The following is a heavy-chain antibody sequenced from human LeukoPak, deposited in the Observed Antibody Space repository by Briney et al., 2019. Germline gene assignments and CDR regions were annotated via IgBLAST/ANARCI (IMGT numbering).Heavy chain of an antibody. Sequence: SETLSLTCTVSGGSISSGDYYWSWIRQPPGKGLEWIGYIYYSGSTYYNPSLKSRVTISVDTSKNQSSLKLSSVTAADTAVYYCARVGAMVYAAPFDYWGQGTLVTVSS. CDR1: GGSISSGDYY. V-gene: IGHV4-30-4*08. D-gene: IGHD2-8*01. CDR2: IYYSGST. CDR3: ARVGAMVYAAPFDY. J-gene: IGHJ4*02.